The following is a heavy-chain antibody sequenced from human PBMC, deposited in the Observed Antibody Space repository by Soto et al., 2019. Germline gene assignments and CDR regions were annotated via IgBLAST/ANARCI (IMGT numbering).Heavy chain of an antibody. D-gene: IGHD3-10*01. J-gene: IGHJ6*02. Sequence: VGTLSLTCAASGFTFSSNNMNWGLQAPAEKVEGLSCISSYSGCTYYKASVKGRFTISRDTAKNQLYLQMNTLTAEDTAVYYCRVRGVPHNYYYYGVDVWGQGTMVTVSS. CDR3: RVRGVPHNYYYYGVDV. CDR1: GFTFSSNN. V-gene: IGHV3-21*01. CDR2: ISSYSGCT.